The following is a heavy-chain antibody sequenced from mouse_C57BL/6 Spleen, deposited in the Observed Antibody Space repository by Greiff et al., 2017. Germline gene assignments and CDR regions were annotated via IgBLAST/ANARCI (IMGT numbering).Heavy chain of an antibody. V-gene: IGHV1-69*01. D-gene: IGHD2-2*01. J-gene: IGHJ2*01. CDR1: GYTFTSYW. CDR3: ARYDGYHFDY. Sequence: QVQLQQPGAELVMPGASVKLSCTASGYTFTSYWMHWVKQRPGQGLEWIGEIDPSDSYTNYNQKFKGKSTLTVDKSSSTAYMQLSSLTSEDSAVYYCARYDGYHFDYWGQGTTLTVSS. CDR2: IDPSDSYT.